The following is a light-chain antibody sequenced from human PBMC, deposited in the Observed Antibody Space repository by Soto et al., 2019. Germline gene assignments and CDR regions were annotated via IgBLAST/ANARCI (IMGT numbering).Light chain of an antibody. CDR3: NSYVAGSNV. CDR1: RSNIGGYNY. V-gene: IGLV1-47*02. J-gene: IGLJ1*01. CDR2: GTN. Sequence: QAVVTQPPSASGTPGQRVTISCSGGRSNIGGYNYVYWFQQYPGTAPKVLVFGTNLRPSGVPDRFSASKSGTSGSLTISGLRFEDEADYYCNSYVAGSNVFGTGTKVTVL.